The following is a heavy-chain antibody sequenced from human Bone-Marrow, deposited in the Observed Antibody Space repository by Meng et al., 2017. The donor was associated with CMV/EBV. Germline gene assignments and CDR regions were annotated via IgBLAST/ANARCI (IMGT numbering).Heavy chain of an antibody. D-gene: IGHD3-3*01. CDR1: GGHISSSNW. CDR3: ARERGFLEWSQFDY. CDR2: IYHSGST. Sequence: ASGGHISSSNWWSWVRQPPGKGLEWIGEIYHSGSTNYNPSLKSRVTISVDKSKNQFSLKLSSVTAADTAVYYCARERGFLEWSQFDYWGQGTLVTVSS. J-gene: IGHJ4*02. V-gene: IGHV4-4*02.